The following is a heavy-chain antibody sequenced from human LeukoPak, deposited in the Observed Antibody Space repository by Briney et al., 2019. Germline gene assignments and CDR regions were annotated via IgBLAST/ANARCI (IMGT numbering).Heavy chain of an antibody. CDR3: ARLGDYGMDV. J-gene: IGHJ6*02. Sequence: GASLKISCKGYIYIFTSYWIGWVREMAGKGLEWMGIINPADSDTRDSPSFQGQATISTDKSISTAYLQWSSLKASDTAMYYCARLGDYGMDVWGQGTTVAVSS. V-gene: IGHV5-51*01. CDR1: IYIFTSYW. CDR2: INPADSDT.